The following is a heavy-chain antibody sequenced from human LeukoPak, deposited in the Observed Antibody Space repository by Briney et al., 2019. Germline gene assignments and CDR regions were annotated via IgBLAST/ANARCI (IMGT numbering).Heavy chain of an antibody. CDR2: INQSGST. CDR3: ARDFGSYGDYVSWFDP. D-gene: IGHD4-17*01. J-gene: IGHJ5*02. CDR1: GESFSGYY. V-gene: IGHV4-34*01. Sequence: SETLSLTCAVYGESFSGYYWSWIRQPPGKGLEWIGEINQSGSTNYNPSLKSRVTISVDTSKNQFSLKLSSVTAADTAVYYCARDFGSYGDYVSWFDPWGQGTLVTVSS.